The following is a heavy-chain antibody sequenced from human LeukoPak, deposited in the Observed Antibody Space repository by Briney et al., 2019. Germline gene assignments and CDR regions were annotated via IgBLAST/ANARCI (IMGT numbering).Heavy chain of an antibody. D-gene: IGHD3-16*01. V-gene: IGHV3-23*01. CDR3: AKSKSTGLYDSFAYLFDS. Sequence: GESLKISCKGSGYNFTSYWIGWVRQMPGRGLEWVSAVSASAASTYYADSVKGRFTISRDNSNNTLYLQMNSLRVEDTAVYYCAKSKSTGLYDSFAYLFDSWGQGTLVTVSS. CDR1: GYNFTSYW. CDR2: VSASAAST. J-gene: IGHJ4*02.